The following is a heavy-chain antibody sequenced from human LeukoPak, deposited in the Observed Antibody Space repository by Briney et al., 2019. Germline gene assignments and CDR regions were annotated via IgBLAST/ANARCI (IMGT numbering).Heavy chain of an antibody. CDR2: ISAYNGNT. CDR3: ARNTPLLWFGELFPDPGDGDFDY. V-gene: IGHV1-18*01. J-gene: IGHJ4*02. D-gene: IGHD3-10*01. CDR1: GYTFTSYG. Sequence: ASVKVSCEASGYTFTSYGISWVRQAPGQGLEWMGWISAYNGNTNYAQKLQGRVTMTTDTSTSTAYMELRSLRSDDTAVYYCARNTPLLWFGELFPDPGDGDFDYWGQGTLVTVSS.